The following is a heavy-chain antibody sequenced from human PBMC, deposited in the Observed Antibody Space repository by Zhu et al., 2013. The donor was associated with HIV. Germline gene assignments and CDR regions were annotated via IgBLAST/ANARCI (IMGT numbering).Heavy chain of an antibody. CDR2: IIPVFGAP. Sequence: QVQLVQSGAEVKKPGSSVKVSCKASGGSFSTHGFSWLRQGPGQGLEWMGRIIPVFGAPNYLQKFLGRVTITADKSTSTAYMELSSLRSEDTAVYYCASTRNVTRFWTYGTDV. V-gene: IGHV1-69*06. CDR1: GGSFSTHG. D-gene: IGHD3-3*01. CDR3: ASTRNVTRFWTYGTDV. J-gene: IGHJ6*01.